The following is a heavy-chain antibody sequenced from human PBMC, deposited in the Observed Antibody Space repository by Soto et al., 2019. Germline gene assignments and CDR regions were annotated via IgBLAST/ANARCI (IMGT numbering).Heavy chain of an antibody. CDR2: IYHSGST. J-gene: IGHJ5*02. D-gene: IGHD2-8*01. V-gene: IGHV4-30-2*01. CDR3: ARQSGQYCTNGVCYSRWFDP. CDR1: GGSISSGGYS. Sequence: LSLTCAVSGGSISSGGYSWSWIRQPPGKGLEWIGYIYHSGSTYYNPSLKSRVTISVDRSKNQFSLKLSSVTAADTAVYYCARQSGQYCTNGVCYSRWFDPWGQGTLVTVSS.